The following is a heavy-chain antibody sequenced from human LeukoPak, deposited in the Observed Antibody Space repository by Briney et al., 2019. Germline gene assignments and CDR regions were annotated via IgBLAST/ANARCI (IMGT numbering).Heavy chain of an antibody. D-gene: IGHD6-13*01. J-gene: IGHJ2*01. CDR3: ARVYYSNSYDYWYFDL. CDR1: GGSIRSYY. V-gene: IGHV4-59*01. CDR2: IFYSGGA. Sequence: PSETLSLTCTVSGGSIRSYYWSWIRQPPGKGLEWIGYIFYSGGANYNPSLKSRVTISVDTSKNQFSLKLTSVTAADTAVYYCARVYYSNSYDYWYFDLWGRGTLVTVSS.